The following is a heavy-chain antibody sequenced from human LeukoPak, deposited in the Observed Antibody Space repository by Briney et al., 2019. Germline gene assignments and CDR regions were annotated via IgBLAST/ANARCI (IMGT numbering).Heavy chain of an antibody. D-gene: IGHD6-13*01. CDR2: INHSGST. CDR1: GGSFSGYY. J-gene: IGHJ5*02. V-gene: IGHV4-34*01. Sequence: PSETLSLTCAVYGGSFSGYYWSWIRQPPGKGLEWIGEINHSGSTNYNPSLKSRVTISVDTSKNQFSLKLSSVTAADTAVYYCARRGSSSWCNWFDPWGQGTLVTVSS. CDR3: ARRGSSSWCNWFDP.